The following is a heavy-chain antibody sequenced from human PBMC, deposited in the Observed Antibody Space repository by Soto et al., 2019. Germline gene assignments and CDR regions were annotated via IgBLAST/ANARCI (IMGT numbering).Heavy chain of an antibody. CDR2: IHSDGSST. CDR3: ARGDRGAFDL. Sequence: EVQLVESGGGLVQPGESLRLSCAASGFTFSYYWMHWVRQPPGKGLVWVSRIHSDGSSTTYADSVKGRFTISRDNARNTLYLQMNSLRAEDTAVYYCARGDRGAFDLWGQGTVVTVSS. V-gene: IGHV3-74*01. J-gene: IGHJ3*01. D-gene: IGHD1-26*01. CDR1: GFTFSYYW.